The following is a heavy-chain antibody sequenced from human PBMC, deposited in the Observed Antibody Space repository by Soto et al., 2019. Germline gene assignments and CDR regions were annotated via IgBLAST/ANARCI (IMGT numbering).Heavy chain of an antibody. CDR1: GFTFSSYG. CDR3: ARDRYPGIEAGGADY. V-gene: IGHV3-33*01. J-gene: IGHJ4*02. Sequence: QVQLVESGGGVVQPGRSLRLSCAASGFTFSSYGMHWVRQAPGKGLEWVAVIWYDGNNKYYADSVKGRFAITRDNSKYTVYLLMNSLRGQDTAVYYCARDRYPGIEAGGADYWGQGTLVTVSS. CDR2: IWYDGNNK. D-gene: IGHD6-13*01.